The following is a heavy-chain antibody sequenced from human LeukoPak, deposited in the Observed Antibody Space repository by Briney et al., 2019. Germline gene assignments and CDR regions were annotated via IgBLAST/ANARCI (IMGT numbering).Heavy chain of an antibody. Sequence: SVKASCKASGGTFSIYAISWVRQAPGQGLEWMGRITPIFGTANYAQKFPGRVTITTDESTSTAYMELSSLRSEDTAVYYCARDDTVFGVVIAPFDYWGQGTLVTVSS. CDR1: GGTFSIYA. CDR2: ITPIFGTA. V-gene: IGHV1-69*05. CDR3: ARDDTVFGVVIAPFDY. D-gene: IGHD3-3*01. J-gene: IGHJ4*02.